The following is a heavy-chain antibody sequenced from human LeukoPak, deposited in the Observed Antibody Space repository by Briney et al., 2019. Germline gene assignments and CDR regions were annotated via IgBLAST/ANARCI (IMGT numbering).Heavy chain of an antibody. V-gene: IGHV4-39*07. CDR2: IYYGGST. J-gene: IGHJ3*01. Sequence: PETLSLTCTVSGGSVSSTHYSGWIRQPPGKGLEWIGSIYYGGSTYYNASLRSRVTTSVDTSKNQFSLKLSSVTAADTAVYYCAKSTYYYDTFVNAFDLWGQGTVVTVSS. CDR3: AKSTYYYDTFVNAFDL. CDR1: GGSVSSTHY. D-gene: IGHD3-22*01.